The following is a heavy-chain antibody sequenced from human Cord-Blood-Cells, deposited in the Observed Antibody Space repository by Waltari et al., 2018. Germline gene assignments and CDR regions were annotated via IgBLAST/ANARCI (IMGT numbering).Heavy chain of an antibody. CDR2: IWYDGSNK. CDR3: AREGRIGVAATPAYFDY. J-gene: IGHJ4*02. V-gene: IGHV3-33*01. Sequence: QVQLVESGGGVVQPGRSLRLSCAASGFTFSSYGMHWVRQAPGKGLEWVAVIWYDGSNKYYADSVKGQFTISRDNSKNTLYLQMNSLRAEDTAVYYCAREGRIGVAATPAYFDYWGQGTQVTVSS. CDR1: GFTFSSYG. D-gene: IGHD2-15*01.